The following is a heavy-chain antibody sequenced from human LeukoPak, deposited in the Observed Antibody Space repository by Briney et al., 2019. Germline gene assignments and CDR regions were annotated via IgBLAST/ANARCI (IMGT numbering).Heavy chain of an antibody. Sequence: ASVKVSFKTSGYPFSTYEINWVRRAAGQGLEWVGWVHPNSGNTAYAQKFQGRVTMTRDTSISTAYMELSGLRSDDTAVYFCARGPRNDPWGRGTLVTVSS. CDR2: VHPNSGNT. J-gene: IGHJ5*02. D-gene: IGHD1-14*01. CDR1: GYPFSTYE. CDR3: ARGPRNDP. V-gene: IGHV1-8*01.